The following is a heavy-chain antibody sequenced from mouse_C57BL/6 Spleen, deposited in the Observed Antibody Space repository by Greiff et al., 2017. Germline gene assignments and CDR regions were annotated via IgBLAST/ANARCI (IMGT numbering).Heavy chain of an antibody. Sequence: QVQLQQSGPGLVQPSQSLSITCTVSGFSLTSYGVHWVRQSPGKGLEWLGVIWSGGSTDYNAAFISRLSISKDNSKSQVFFKMNSLQADDTAIYYGARKRGRGYDYDEAMDYWGQGTSVTVSS. CDR2: IWSGGST. J-gene: IGHJ4*01. V-gene: IGHV2-2*01. D-gene: IGHD2-4*01. CDR1: GFSLTSYG. CDR3: ARKRGRGYDYDEAMDY.